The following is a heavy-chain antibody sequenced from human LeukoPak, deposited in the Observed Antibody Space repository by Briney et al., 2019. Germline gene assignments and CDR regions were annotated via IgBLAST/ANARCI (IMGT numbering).Heavy chain of an antibody. CDR3: ARARSPSSGYLLRDHNWFDP. Sequence: ASVTVSCKASGYTFTSYGISWVRQAPGQGLEWMGWISAYNGNTNYAQKLQGRVTMTTDTSTSTAYMELRSLRSEDTAVYYCARARSPSSGYLLRDHNWFDPWGQGTLVTVSS. D-gene: IGHD3-22*01. CDR1: GYTFTSYG. J-gene: IGHJ5*02. V-gene: IGHV1-18*01. CDR2: ISAYNGNT.